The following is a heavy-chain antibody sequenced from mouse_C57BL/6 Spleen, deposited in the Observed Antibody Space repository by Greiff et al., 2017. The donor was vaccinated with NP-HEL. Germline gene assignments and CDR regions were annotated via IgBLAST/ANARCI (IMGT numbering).Heavy chain of an antibody. Sequence: QVQLQQPGAELVKPGASVKLSCKASGYTFTSYWMQWVKQRPGQGLEWIGEIDPSDSYTNYNQKFKGKATLTVDTSSSTAYMQLSSLTSEDSAVYYCARWDSNYVGFAYWGQGTLVTVSA. CDR2: IDPSDSYT. D-gene: IGHD2-5*01. CDR3: ARWDSNYVGFAY. V-gene: IGHV1-50*01. CDR1: GYTFTSYW. J-gene: IGHJ3*01.